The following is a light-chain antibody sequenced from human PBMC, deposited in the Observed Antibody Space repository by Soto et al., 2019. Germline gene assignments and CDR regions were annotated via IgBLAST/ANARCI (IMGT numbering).Light chain of an antibody. V-gene: IGKV3-15*01. CDR2: GAS. J-gene: IGKJ1*01. Sequence: EIEMTQSPATLSVSPGERATLSCRASQSVSTNVAWYQQKPGQAPRLLIYGASIRATTTPAKFSGSGSGTEFTLTIRSLQSEDFAVYYCQHYNKWPPWTFGQGTKGDIK. CDR1: QSVSTN. CDR3: QHYNKWPPWT.